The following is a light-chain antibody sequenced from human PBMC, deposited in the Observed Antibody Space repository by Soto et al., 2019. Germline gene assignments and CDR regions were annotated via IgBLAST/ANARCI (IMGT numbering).Light chain of an antibody. V-gene: IGLV1-40*01. J-gene: IGLJ1*01. Sequence: QSVLTQPPSVSGAPGQRVIISCTGSSSNIGAGYDVHWYQQLPGTAPKLLIYDNNHRPSGIPGRFSGSKSGTSASLAITGLQAEDEADYYCQSYASSLSGSIVFGTGTKLTVL. CDR1: SSNIGAGYD. CDR2: DNN. CDR3: QSYASSLSGSIV.